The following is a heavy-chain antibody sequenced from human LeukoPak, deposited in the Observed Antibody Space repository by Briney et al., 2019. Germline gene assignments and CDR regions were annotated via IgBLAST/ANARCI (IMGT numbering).Heavy chain of an antibody. CDR1: GLTVSSNY. CDR2: IYSGGST. CDR3: ARGEMTEQYQLPNRGVDY. J-gene: IGHJ4*02. D-gene: IGHD2-2*01. Sequence: PGGSLRLSCAASGLTVSSNYMSWVRQAPGKGLEWVSVIYSGGSTYYADSVKGRFTISRDNSKNTLYLQMNSLRAEDTAVYYCARGEMTEQYQLPNRGVDYWGQGTLVTVSS. V-gene: IGHV3-53*01.